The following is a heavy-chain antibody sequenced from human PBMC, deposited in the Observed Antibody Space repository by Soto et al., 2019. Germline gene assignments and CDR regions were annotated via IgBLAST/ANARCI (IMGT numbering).Heavy chain of an antibody. D-gene: IGHD2-15*01. CDR3: ARSSVLPYFDY. J-gene: IGHJ4*02. Sequence: QVQLVQSGAEVNKPGASVKVSCKASGYSFTTYAMHWVRQAPGQRLEWLGWINGGNGNTKYSQKFQGRVTITRDTSASTAHMELSSLRSEDTAVYYCARSSVLPYFDYWGQGTLVTVSS. CDR2: INGGNGNT. V-gene: IGHV1-3*01. CDR1: GYSFTTYA.